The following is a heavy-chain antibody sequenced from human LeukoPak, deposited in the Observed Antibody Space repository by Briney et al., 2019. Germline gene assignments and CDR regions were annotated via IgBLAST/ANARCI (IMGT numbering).Heavy chain of an antibody. CDR2: IYTSGST. J-gene: IGHJ5*02. CDR1: GGSISSGSYY. V-gene: IGHV4-61*02. Sequence: SETLSLTCTVSGGSISSGSYYWSWIRQPAGKGLEWIGRIYTSGSTNYNPSLKSRVTISVDTSKNQFSLKLSSVTAADTAVYYCARRGDYESGHNWFDPWGQGTLVTVSS. CDR3: ARRGDYESGHNWFDP. D-gene: IGHD4-17*01.